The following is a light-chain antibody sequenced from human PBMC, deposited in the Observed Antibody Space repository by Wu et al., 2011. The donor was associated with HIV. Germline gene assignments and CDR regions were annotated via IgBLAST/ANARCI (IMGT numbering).Light chain of an antibody. Sequence: EIVLTQSPATLSLSPGERATLSCRASQSVRTYLAWYQQKPGQAPRLLISYASTRATGVPARFSGSGSETDFTLTISSLEPEDFAVYYCQQRDYWPLIFGQGTRLEVK. CDR2: YAS. J-gene: IGKJ5*01. CDR3: QQRDYWPLI. V-gene: IGKV3-11*01. CDR1: QSVRTY.